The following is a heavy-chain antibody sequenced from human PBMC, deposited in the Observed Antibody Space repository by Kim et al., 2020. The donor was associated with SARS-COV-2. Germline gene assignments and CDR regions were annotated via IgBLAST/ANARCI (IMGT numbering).Heavy chain of an antibody. CDR1: GGSFSGYS. Sequence: SETLSLTCAVYGGSFSGYSWSWIRQPPGKGLEWIGEINHSGSTNYNPSLKSRVTISVDTSKNQFSLKLSSVTAAGTAVYYCARGRRLDYWGQGTLVTVSS. J-gene: IGHJ4*02. CDR2: INHSGST. CDR3: ARGRRLDY. V-gene: IGHV4-34*01.